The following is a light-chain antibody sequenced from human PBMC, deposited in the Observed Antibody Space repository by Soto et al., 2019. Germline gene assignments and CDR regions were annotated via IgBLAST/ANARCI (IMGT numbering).Light chain of an antibody. CDR3: QQYNNWPPVT. CDR2: GAS. V-gene: IGKV3-15*01. J-gene: IGKJ5*01. Sequence: EIVMTQSPATPSETPGERVTLSCRASQSVSSNLAWYQQKSGQAPRLLIYGASARATGIPARFSGSGSGTEFTLSISSLQSEDFAIYYCQQYNNWPPVTFGQGTRLEIK. CDR1: QSVSSN.